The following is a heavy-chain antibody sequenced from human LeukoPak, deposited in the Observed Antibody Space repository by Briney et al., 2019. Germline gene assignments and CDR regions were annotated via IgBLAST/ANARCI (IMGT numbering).Heavy chain of an antibody. Sequence: GRSLRLSCAASGFTFSSYGMHWVRQAPGKGLEWVAVISYDGSNKYYADSVKGRFTISRDNSKNTLFLQMNSLSAEDTAVYYCARDRGLFYYDSSGYPDYWGQGTLVTVSS. V-gene: IGHV3-30*03. D-gene: IGHD3-22*01. CDR1: GFTFSSYG. CDR2: ISYDGSNK. J-gene: IGHJ4*02. CDR3: ARDRGLFYYDSSGYPDY.